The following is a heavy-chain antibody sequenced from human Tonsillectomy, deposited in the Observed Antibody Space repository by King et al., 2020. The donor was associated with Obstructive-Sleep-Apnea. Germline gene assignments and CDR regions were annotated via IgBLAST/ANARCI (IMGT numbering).Heavy chain of an antibody. D-gene: IGHD3-16*01. CDR3: ARVRNWDYVVPGLFDY. J-gene: IGHJ4*02. CDR1: GGSISNNDHY. V-gene: IGHV4-39*07. CDR2: IYYSGST. Sequence: QLQESGPGLVKPSETLSLTCTVSGGSISNNDHYWGWIRQPPGKGLEWFGSIYYSGSTYYNPSLKSRVTMSVDTSKSQFSLRLNSVTAADTAVYYCARVRNWDYVVPGLFDYWGQGILVTVSS.